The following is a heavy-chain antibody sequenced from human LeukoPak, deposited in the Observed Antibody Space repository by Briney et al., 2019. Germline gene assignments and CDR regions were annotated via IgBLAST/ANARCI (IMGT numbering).Heavy chain of an antibody. CDR1: GFTFISYE. Sequence: GGSLRLSCVASGFTFISYEMIWVRQAPGQGLEWVSYIDGYGTIIHYADSVRDRFTISRDNAKNSLYLQMNSLRAEDTAVYYCARDTPGVIITPDYWGQGTLVTVSS. V-gene: IGHV3-48*03. CDR2: IDGYGTII. J-gene: IGHJ4*02. CDR3: ARDTPGVIITPDY. D-gene: IGHD3-22*01.